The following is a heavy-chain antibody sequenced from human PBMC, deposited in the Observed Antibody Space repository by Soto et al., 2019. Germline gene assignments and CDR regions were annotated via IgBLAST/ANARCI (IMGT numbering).Heavy chain of an antibody. CDR1: GFTFDDYA. J-gene: IGHJ4*02. V-gene: IGHV3-9*01. D-gene: IGHD2-2*01. Sequence: GGSLRLSCAASGFTFDDYAMHWVRQAPGKGLEWVSGISWNMGSIGYADSVKGRITISRDNAKNSLYLQMNSLRAEDTALYYCAKDSAVWSSTPVSFDYWGQGTLVTVSS. CDR2: ISWNMGSI. CDR3: AKDSAVWSSTPVSFDY.